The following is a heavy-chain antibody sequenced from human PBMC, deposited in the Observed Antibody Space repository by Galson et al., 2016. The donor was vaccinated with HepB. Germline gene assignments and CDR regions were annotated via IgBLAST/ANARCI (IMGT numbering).Heavy chain of an antibody. CDR3: AGEWEGVVHEAFDI. D-gene: IGHD1-26*01. CDR1: GFTFSSYA. CDR2: ISTNGGRT. V-gene: IGHV3-64*01. Sequence: SLRLSCAASGFTFSSYAMHWVRQAPGKGLEYVSAISTNGGRTYYANSVKGRFTISRDNSKNTLYLHMGSLRAEDMAVYYCAGEWEGVVHEAFDIWGQGTMVTVSS. J-gene: IGHJ3*02.